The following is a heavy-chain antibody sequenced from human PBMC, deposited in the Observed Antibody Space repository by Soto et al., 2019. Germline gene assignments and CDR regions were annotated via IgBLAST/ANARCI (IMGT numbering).Heavy chain of an antibody. J-gene: IGHJ4*02. V-gene: IGHV4-59*08. Sequence: QVQLQESGPGLVKPSETLSLTCTVSGGSISSYYWSWIRQPPGKGLEWIGYIYYSGSTNYNPSLKSRVTISVDTAKNQFSRKLSSVTAADTAVYYCARGDYDYIWGSYREIDYWGQGTLVTVSS. CDR2: IYYSGST. D-gene: IGHD3-16*02. CDR1: GGSISSYY. CDR3: ARGDYDYIWGSYREIDY.